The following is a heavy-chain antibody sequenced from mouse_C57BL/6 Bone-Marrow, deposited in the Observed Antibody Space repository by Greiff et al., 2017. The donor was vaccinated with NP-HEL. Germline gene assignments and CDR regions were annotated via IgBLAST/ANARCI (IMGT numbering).Heavy chain of an antibody. D-gene: IGHD2-3*01. J-gene: IGHJ3*01. CDR1: GYTFTSYW. Sequence: QVQLQQPGAELVRPGTSVKLSCKASGYTFTSYWMHWVKQRPGQGLEWIGVIDPSDSYTNYNQKFKGKATLTVDTSSSTAYMQLSSLTSADSAVYYCARLPDGYYPAWFAYWGQGTLVTVSA. V-gene: IGHV1-59*01. CDR2: IDPSDSYT. CDR3: ARLPDGYYPAWFAY.